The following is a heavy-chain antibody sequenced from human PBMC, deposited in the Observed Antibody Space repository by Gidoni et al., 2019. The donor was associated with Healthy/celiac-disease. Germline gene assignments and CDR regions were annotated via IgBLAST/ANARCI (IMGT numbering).Heavy chain of an antibody. D-gene: IGHD6-6*01. CDR3: TRVELYGVQLVRPADY. CDR1: GFTFGDYA. CDR2: IRSKAYGGTT. V-gene: IGHV3-49*04. Sequence: EVQLVESGGGLVQPGRSLRLSCTASGFTFGDYAMSWVRQAPGKGLEWVGFIRSKAYGGTTEYAASVKGRFTISRDDSKSIAYLQMNSLKTEDTAVYYCTRVELYGVQLVRPADYWGQGTLVTVSS. J-gene: IGHJ4*02.